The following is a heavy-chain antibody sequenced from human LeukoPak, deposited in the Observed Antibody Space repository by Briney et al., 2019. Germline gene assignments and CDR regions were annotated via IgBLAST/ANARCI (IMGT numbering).Heavy chain of an antibody. CDR1: GGSISSSNW. D-gene: IGHD4/OR15-4a*01. Sequence: SETLSLTCTVSGGSISSSNWWSWVRQPPGKGLEWLGEIYHSGSTNYKPSLKSRVTISVDKSENQFSLKLTSVTAADTAMYYCARVSDLTDYGYFDYWGQGSLVTVSS. CDR2: IYHSGST. V-gene: IGHV4-4*02. J-gene: IGHJ4*02. CDR3: ARVSDLTDYGYFDY.